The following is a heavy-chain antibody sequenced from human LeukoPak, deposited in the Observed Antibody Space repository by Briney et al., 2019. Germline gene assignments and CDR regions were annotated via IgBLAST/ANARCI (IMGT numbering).Heavy chain of an antibody. D-gene: IGHD2-15*01. CDR2: MNSDGSST. J-gene: IGHJ4*02. CDR3: ARDICSGVSCYPRAPHDY. V-gene: IGHV3-74*01. Sequence: GGSLRLSCAASGFTFSSYWMHWVRQAPGEGLVWVSRMNSDGSSTSYADSVKGRFTISRDNAKNTLYLQMTSLRADDTAVYYCARDICSGVSCYPRAPHDYWGQGTLVTVSS. CDR1: GFTFSSYW.